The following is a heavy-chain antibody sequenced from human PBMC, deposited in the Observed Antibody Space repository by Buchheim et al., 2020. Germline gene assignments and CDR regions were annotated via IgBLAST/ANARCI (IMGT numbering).Heavy chain of an antibody. CDR1: GGSFNNYY. D-gene: IGHD2-2*02. CDR3: ARGGVGIVVPAAIDY. V-gene: IGHV4-34*01. CDR2: INRSGST. J-gene: IGHJ4*02. Sequence: QVQLQQWGAGLLKPSETLSLTCAVYGGSFNNYYWSWIRQPPGKGLEWIGEINRSGSTNYNPSLKSRVTTSVDTSKNQFSLKLSSVTAADTAVYYCARGGVGIVVPAAIDYWGQGTL.